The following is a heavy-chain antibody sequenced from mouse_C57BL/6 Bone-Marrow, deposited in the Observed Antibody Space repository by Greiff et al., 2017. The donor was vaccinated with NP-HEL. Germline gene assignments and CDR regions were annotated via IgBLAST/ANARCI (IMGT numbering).Heavy chain of an antibody. D-gene: IGHD1-1*01. CDR2: IDPSDSYT. CDR1: GYTFTSYW. J-gene: IGHJ2*01. V-gene: IGHV1-69*01. CDR3: AREENYYGSSYRYYFDY. Sequence: QVHVKQPGAELVMPGASVKLSCKASGYTFTSYWMHWVKQRPGQGLEWIGEIDPSDSYTNYNQKFKGKSTLTVDKSSSTAYMQLSSLTSEDSAVYYCAREENYYGSSYRYYFDYWGQGTTLTVSS.